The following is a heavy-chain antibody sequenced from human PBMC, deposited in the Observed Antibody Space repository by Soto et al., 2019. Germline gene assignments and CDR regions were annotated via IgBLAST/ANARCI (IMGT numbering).Heavy chain of an antibody. V-gene: IGHV4-34*01. CDR1: GGSFSGYY. D-gene: IGHD6-19*01. CDR2: INHSGST. Sequence: TLSLTCAVYGGSFSGYYWSWIRQPPGKGLEWIGEINHSGSTNYNPSLKSRVTISVDTSKNQFSLKLSSVTAADTAVYYCAGCIAVAGMYYYYYGMDVWGQGTTVTVSS. CDR3: AGCIAVAGMYYYYYGMDV. J-gene: IGHJ6*02.